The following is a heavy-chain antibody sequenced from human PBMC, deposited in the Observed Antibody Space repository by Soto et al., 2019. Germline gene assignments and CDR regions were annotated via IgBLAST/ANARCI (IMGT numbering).Heavy chain of an antibody. D-gene: IGHD3-22*01. V-gene: IGHV3-23*01. Sequence: EVQLLESGGGLVQPGGSLRLSCVASGFTFSNYAMNWVRQAPGKGLEWISAISGGGVNTYYADSVKGRISVSRDNSKSTLYVHIDSLRAVDTAVYSCAKDIDPHHYDSSGDPFDVRGQGTKVTVSS. J-gene: IGHJ3*01. CDR1: GFTFSNYA. CDR2: ISGGGVNT. CDR3: AKDIDPHHYDSSGDPFDV.